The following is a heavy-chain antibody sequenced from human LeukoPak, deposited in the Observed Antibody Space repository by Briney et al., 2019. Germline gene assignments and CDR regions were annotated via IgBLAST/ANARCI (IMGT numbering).Heavy chain of an antibody. CDR3: ARHIAAGPLGMDV. Sequence: GESLKISCKGSAYSFTTYWINWVRQMPGRGLEWMGRIDPSDSYTNYSPSFQGHVTISADKSISTAYLQWSGLKASDTAMYYCARHIAAGPLGMDVWGQGTTVTVSS. CDR2: IDPSDSYT. D-gene: IGHD2-21*01. V-gene: IGHV5-10-1*01. J-gene: IGHJ6*02. CDR1: AYSFTTYW.